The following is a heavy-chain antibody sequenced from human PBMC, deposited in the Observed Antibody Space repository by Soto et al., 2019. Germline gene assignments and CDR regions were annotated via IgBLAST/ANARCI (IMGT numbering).Heavy chain of an antibody. CDR3: ASTPRGIYDSSGYYYSFDY. D-gene: IGHD3-22*01. V-gene: IGHV1-69*06. CDR1: GGTFSSYA. J-gene: IGHJ4*02. CDR2: IIPIFGTA. Sequence: GASVKVSCKASGGTFSSYAISWVRQAPGQGLEWMGGIIPIFGTANYAQKFQGRVTITADKSTSTAYMELSSLRSEDTAVYYCASTPRGIYDSSGYYYSFDYWGQGTLVTVSS.